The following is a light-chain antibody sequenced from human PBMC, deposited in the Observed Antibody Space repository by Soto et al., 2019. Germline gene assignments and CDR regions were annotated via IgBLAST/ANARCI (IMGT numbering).Light chain of an antibody. V-gene: IGLV2-14*01. Sequence: VLTQPASVSGSPGQSITISCTGTSSDVGGYNSVSWYQQHPGKAPKLMIYDVSNRPSGVSNRFSGSKSGNTASLTISGLQAEDEADYYCSSYTSSRTLVFGTGTRSPS. CDR1: SSDVGGYNS. J-gene: IGLJ1*01. CDR3: SSYTSSRTLV. CDR2: DVS.